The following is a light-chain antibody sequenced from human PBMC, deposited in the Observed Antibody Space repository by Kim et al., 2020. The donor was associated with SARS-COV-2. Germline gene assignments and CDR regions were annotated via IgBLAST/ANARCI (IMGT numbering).Light chain of an antibody. V-gene: IGKV3-20*01. CDR3: QQYGSSPLT. Sequence: SPGNRATLSCRASQSVSSNYLAWYQQKPGQPPRLLIYDTSTRATGIPDRFSGSESGTDYTITISRLEPDDFVVYYCQQYGSSPLTFGGGTKVDIK. CDR1: QSVSSNY. J-gene: IGKJ4*01. CDR2: DTS.